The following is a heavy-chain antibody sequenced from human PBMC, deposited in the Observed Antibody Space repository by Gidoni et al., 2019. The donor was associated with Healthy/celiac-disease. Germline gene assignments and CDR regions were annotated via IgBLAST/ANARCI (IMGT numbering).Heavy chain of an antibody. D-gene: IGHD4-17*01. J-gene: IGHJ4*02. Sequence: QVQLVESGGGVVQPGRSLRLSCAASVFTFSSYAMHWVRQAPGKGLEWVAVISYDGSNEYYADSVKGRFTISRDNSKNTLYLQMNSLRTEDTAVYYCARPRTWKYGDPPDYWGQGTLVTVSS. CDR3: ARPRTWKYGDPPDY. CDR2: ISYDGSNE. V-gene: IGHV3-30-3*01. CDR1: VFTFSSYA.